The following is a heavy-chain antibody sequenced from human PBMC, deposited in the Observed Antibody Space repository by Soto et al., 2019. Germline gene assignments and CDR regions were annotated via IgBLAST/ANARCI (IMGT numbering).Heavy chain of an antibody. CDR1: GFTFSSYS. V-gene: IGHV3-21*01. CDR2: ISSSSSYI. D-gene: IGHD3-22*01. J-gene: IGHJ4*02. CDR3: ARTLYYYDTGGYR. Sequence: PGGSLRLSCAASGFTFSSYSMNWVRQAPGKGLEWVSSISSSSSYIYYADSVKGRFTISRDNAKNSLYLQMGSLRAEDTAVYYCARTLYYYDTGGYRWGQGTLVTVSS.